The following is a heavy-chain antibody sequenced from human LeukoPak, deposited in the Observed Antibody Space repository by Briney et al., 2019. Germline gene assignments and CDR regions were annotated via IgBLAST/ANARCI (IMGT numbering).Heavy chain of an antibody. J-gene: IGHJ4*02. CDR2: IYPGDSDT. CDR1: GYSFTSYW. CDR3: ERHVDGYTPFDY. V-gene: IGHV5-51*01. D-gene: IGHD5-24*01. Sequence: GESLKISCKGPGYSFTSYWICWGRQMPGKGLEWWGIIYPGDSDTRYSPSFQGQVTISADKSITTAYLQWSSLKASDTAMYYCERHVDGYTPFDYWGQGTLVTVSS.